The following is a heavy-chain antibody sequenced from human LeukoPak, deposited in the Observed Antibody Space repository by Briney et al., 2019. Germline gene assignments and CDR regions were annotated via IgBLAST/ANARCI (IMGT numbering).Heavy chain of an antibody. CDR1: GGSISSFY. Sequence: SETLSLTCTVSGGSISSFYWSWIRQPPGKGLEWTGSIYHGGSTYYNPSLRSRVIVSVDTSKNHFSLKMSSVTAADTAVYYCARDLASCAGDCYSDGFDYWGQGTLVTVSS. CDR3: ARDLASCAGDCYSDGFDY. V-gene: IGHV4-59*04. D-gene: IGHD2-21*02. J-gene: IGHJ4*02. CDR2: IYHGGST.